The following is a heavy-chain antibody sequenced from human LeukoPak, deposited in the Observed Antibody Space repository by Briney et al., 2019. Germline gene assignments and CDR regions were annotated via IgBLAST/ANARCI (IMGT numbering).Heavy chain of an antibody. CDR3: ATDRNAPENRDTAIVGAFDI. D-gene: IGHD5-18*01. J-gene: IGHJ3*02. V-gene: IGHV3-21*01. Sequence: PGGSLRLSCAASGFTFSSYSMNWVRQAPGKGLEWVSSISTSSSYIYYADSVKGRFTISRDNAKNSLYLQMNSLRAEDTAVYYCATDRNAPENRDTAIVGAFDIWGQGTMVTVSS. CDR1: GFTFSSYS. CDR2: ISTSSSYI.